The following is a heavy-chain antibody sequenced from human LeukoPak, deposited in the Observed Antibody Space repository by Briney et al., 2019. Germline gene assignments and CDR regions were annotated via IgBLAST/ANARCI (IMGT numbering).Heavy chain of an antibody. CDR2: INPSGGST. Sequence: ASVKVSCKASGYTFTSYGISWVRQAPEQGLEWMGIINPSGGSTSYAQKFQGRVTMTRDTSTSTVYMELSSLRSEDTAVYYCARSLVVVAATPGEDWGQGTLVTVSS. J-gene: IGHJ4*02. CDR3: ARSLVVVAATPGED. D-gene: IGHD2-15*01. V-gene: IGHV1-46*01. CDR1: GYTFTSYG.